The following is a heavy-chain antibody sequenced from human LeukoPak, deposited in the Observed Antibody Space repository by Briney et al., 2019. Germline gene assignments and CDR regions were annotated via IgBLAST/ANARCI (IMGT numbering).Heavy chain of an antibody. CDR3: AKESPIEYCSGGNCYLSPFDP. CDR1: GFTFSSNA. D-gene: IGHD2-15*01. Sequence: GGSLRLSCAASGFTFSSNAMSWVRQAPGKGLEWVSAISGSGGSTYYADSVKGRFTISRDNSKNTLYLQMNSLRGEDTAIYYCAKESPIEYCSGGNCYLSPFDPWGQGTLVTVSS. V-gene: IGHV3-23*01. J-gene: IGHJ5*02. CDR2: ISGSGGST.